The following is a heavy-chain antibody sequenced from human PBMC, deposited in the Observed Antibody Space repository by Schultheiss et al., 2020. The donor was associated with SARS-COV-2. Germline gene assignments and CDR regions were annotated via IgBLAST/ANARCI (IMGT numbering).Heavy chain of an antibody. CDR2: IYSGGST. J-gene: IGHJ6*02. CDR1: GFTFSSYG. CDR3: ASGSGYYYYGMDV. D-gene: IGHD3-10*01. V-gene: IGHV3-NL1*01. Sequence: GGSLRLSCAASGFTFSSYGMHWVRQATGKGLEWVSVIYSGGSTYYADSVKGRFTISRDNSKNTLYLQMNSLRAEDTAVYYCASGSGYYYYGMDVWGQGTTVTVSS.